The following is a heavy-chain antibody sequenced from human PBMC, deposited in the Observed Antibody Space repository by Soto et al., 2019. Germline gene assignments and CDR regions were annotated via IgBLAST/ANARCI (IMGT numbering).Heavy chain of an antibody. CDR1: GYTFTGYY. D-gene: IGHD3-10*01. CDR3: ARGCYYGLGRYYEADPFYFDY. J-gene: IGHJ4*02. Sequence: QVQLVQSGAEVKKPGASVKVSCKASGYTFTGYYMHWVRQAPGQGLEWMGWINPNSGGTNYAQKFQGWVTITRDTAIRNGYMEVERLGSDGTAVYYCARGCYYGLGRYYEADPFYFDYWGQGTLVTVSS. CDR2: INPNSGGT. V-gene: IGHV1-2*04.